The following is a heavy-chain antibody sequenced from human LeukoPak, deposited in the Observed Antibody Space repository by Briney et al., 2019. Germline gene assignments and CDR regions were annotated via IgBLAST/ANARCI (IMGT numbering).Heavy chain of an antibody. CDR1: GGSISSSSYY. Sequence: NPSETLSLTCTVSGGSISSSSYYWGWIRQPPGKGLEWIGRIYTSGSTNYNPSLKSRVTMSVDTSKNQFSLKLSSVTAADTAVYYCARERLRGIGAFDIWGQGTMVTVSS. CDR2: IYTSGST. J-gene: IGHJ3*02. D-gene: IGHD6-25*01. CDR3: ARERLRGIGAFDI. V-gene: IGHV4-39*07.